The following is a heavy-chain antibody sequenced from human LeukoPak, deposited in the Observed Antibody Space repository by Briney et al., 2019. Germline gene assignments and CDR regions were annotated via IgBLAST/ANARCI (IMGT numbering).Heavy chain of an antibody. V-gene: IGHV4-34*01. J-gene: IGHJ3*02. CDR3: ARVFSRNYDILTGYFWDFDAFDI. D-gene: IGHD3-9*01. CDR1: GGSFSGYY. CDR2: INHSGST. Sequence: SETLSLTCAVYGGSFSGYYWSWIRQPPGKGLEWIGEINHSGSTNYNPSLKSRVTISVDTSKNQFSLKLSSVTAADTAVYYCARVFSRNYDILTGYFWDFDAFDIWGQGTMVTVSS.